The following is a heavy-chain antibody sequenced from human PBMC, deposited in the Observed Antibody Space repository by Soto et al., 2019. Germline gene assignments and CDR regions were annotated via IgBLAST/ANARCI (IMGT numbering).Heavy chain of an antibody. J-gene: IGHJ4*02. V-gene: IGHV1-69*04. CDR1: GGTFSSYT. CDR2: IIPILGIA. Sequence: GASVKVSCKASGGTFSSYTISWVRQAPGQGLEWMGRIIPILGIANYAQKFQGRVTITADKSTSTAYMELSSLRSEDTAVYYCARDPRHGYGDLGISYWGQGTLVTVSS. D-gene: IGHD4-17*01. CDR3: ARDPRHGYGDLGISY.